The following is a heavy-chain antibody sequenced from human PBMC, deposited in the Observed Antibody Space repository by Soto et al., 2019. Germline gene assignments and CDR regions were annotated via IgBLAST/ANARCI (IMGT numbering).Heavy chain of an antibody. J-gene: IGHJ6*02. V-gene: IGHV4-30-4*01. Sequence: SETLSLTCTVSGDSISSADYYWSWIRQTPGKGLEWIGHIFYRGTTYYNPSLKSRLTISVDTSKNHFSLRLTSVTAVDTAVYYCARDLWVEPELYYYGMDVWGQGTTVTVSS. CDR1: GDSISSADYY. D-gene: IGHD1-1*01. CDR3: ARDLWVEPELYYYGMDV. CDR2: IFYRGTT.